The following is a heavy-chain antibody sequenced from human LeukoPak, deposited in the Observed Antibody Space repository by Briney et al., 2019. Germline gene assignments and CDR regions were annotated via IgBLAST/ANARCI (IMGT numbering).Heavy chain of an antibody. CDR3: AHRRFGSKTIPFYYMDV. Sequence: ESGPTLVKPTQTLTLTCTFSGFSLSTSGVGVGWIRQPPGTALEWLALIYWDDDKRYSPSLKSRLTITQDTSKNQVVLTMTNMDPVDTATYYCAHRRFGSKTIPFYYMDVWGKGTTVTVSS. D-gene: IGHD2-2*02. V-gene: IGHV2-5*02. CDR2: IYWDDDK. CDR1: GFSLSTSGVG. J-gene: IGHJ6*03.